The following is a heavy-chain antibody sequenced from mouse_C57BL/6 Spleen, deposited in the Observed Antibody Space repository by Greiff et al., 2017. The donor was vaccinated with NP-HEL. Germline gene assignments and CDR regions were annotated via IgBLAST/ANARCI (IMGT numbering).Heavy chain of an antibody. CDR1: GYTFTSSW. D-gene: IGHD1-1*01. CDR3: ARHEDSLRYYFDY. J-gene: IGHJ2*01. V-gene: IGHV1-62-2*01. CDR2: FYPGSGSI. Sequence: VQLQQPGAELVKPGASVKLSCKASGYTFTSSWMHWVKQRPGQGLEWIGWFYPGSGSIKYNEKFKDKATLTADKSSSTVSMELSRLTSEDSAVYFCARHEDSLRYYFDYWGQGTTLTVSS.